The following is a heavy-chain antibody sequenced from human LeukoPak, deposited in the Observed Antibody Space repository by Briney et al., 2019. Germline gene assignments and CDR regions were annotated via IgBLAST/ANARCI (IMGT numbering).Heavy chain of an antibody. Sequence: PGGSLRLSCAASGFTFSSYAMSWVRQAPGKGLEWVSAISGSGGSTYYADSVKGRFTISRDNSKNTLYLQMNSLRAEDTAVYYCAKDSLGFYYYYGMDVWGQGTTVTVSS. CDR3: AKDSLGFYYYYGMDV. V-gene: IGHV3-23*01. CDR1: GFTFSSYA. J-gene: IGHJ6*02. CDR2: ISGSGGST.